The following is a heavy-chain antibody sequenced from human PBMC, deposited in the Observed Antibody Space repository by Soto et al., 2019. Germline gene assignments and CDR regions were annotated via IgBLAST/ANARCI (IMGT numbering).Heavy chain of an antibody. V-gene: IGHV2-5*02. J-gene: IGHJ4*02. CDR3: AHWGSGYKTIDY. Sequence: QITLKESGPTLVKPTQTLTLTCTFSGFSLSTSGVGVGWIRQPPGKALEWLALIYWDDDKRYSPSLKSRLTIPKDTSKNQVVLTMTNMDRVDTAAYYCAHWGSGYKTIDYWGQGTLVTVSS. D-gene: IGHD3-22*01. CDR1: GFSLSTSGVG. CDR2: IYWDDDK.